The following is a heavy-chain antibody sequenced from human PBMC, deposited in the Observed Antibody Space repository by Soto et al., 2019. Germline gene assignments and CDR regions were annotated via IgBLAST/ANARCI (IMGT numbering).Heavy chain of an antibody. Sequence: GGSLRLSXAASGFTFSSYAMSWVRQAPGKGLEWVSAISGSGGSTYYADSVKGRFTISRDNSKNTLYLQMNSLRAEDTAVYYCAKDLTYYDSSGWVPYYFDYWGQGTLVTVSS. CDR2: ISGSGGST. CDR1: GFTFSSYA. D-gene: IGHD3-22*01. J-gene: IGHJ4*02. CDR3: AKDLTYYDSSGWVPYYFDY. V-gene: IGHV3-23*01.